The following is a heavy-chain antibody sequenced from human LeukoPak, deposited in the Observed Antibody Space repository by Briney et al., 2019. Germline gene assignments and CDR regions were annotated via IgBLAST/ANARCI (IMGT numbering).Heavy chain of an antibody. J-gene: IGHJ6*02. V-gene: IGHV3-30-3*01. CDR2: TSSDLNVK. D-gene: IGHD3-3*01. CDR3: ARVLREHDFWSGYYDYYYYYGMDV. Sequence: GGSLRLSCAASGFTFRNYVIHWVRQAPGKGLEWVAVTSSDLNVKLYADSVKGRFTISRDNAKNSLYLQMNSLRAEDMAVYYCARVLREHDFWSGYYDYYYYYGMDVWGQGTTVTVSS. CDR1: GFTFRNYV.